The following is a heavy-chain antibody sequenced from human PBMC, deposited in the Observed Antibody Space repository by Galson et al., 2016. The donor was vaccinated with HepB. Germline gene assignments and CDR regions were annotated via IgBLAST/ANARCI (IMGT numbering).Heavy chain of an antibody. V-gene: IGHV3-23*01. J-gene: IGHJ4*02. CDR3: APDPFIGY. CDR1: GFTFTTFA. Sequence: SLRLSCAASGFTFTTFAMTWVRQAPGKGLEWLSGIGATGGSTYYANSVKGRFTISRDNSKNTLYLQMNSLRAEDTALYYCAPDPFIGYWGQGTLVTVSS. CDR2: IGATGGST.